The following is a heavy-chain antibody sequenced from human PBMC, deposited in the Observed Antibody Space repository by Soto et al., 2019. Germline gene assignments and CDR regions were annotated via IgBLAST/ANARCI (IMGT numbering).Heavy chain of an antibody. V-gene: IGHV1-3*01. CDR2: INAGNGNT. D-gene: IGHD3-3*01. Sequence: GDSVNVSCKASGYTFTSYAMHWVRQAPGQRLEWMGWINAGNGNTKYSQKFQGRVAITRDTSASTAYMELSSLRSEDTAVYYCARDRAYDFWSGYSTLPDYWGQGTLVTVSS. J-gene: IGHJ4*02. CDR1: GYTFTSYA. CDR3: ARDRAYDFWSGYSTLPDY.